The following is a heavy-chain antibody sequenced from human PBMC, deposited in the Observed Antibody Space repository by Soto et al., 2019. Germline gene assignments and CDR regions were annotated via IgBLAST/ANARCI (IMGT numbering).Heavy chain of an antibody. J-gene: IGHJ5*02. CDR2: IDPSDSYT. CDR1: GYSFTSYW. Sequence: EVQLVQSGAEVKKPGESLRISCKGSGYSFTSYWISWVRQMPGKGLEWMGRIDPSDSYTNYSPSFQGHVTISADKSISTAYLQWSSLKASDTAMYYCARHKERGDYVLYWFDPWGQGTLVTVSS. CDR3: ARHKERGDYVLYWFDP. V-gene: IGHV5-10-1*03. D-gene: IGHD4-17*01.